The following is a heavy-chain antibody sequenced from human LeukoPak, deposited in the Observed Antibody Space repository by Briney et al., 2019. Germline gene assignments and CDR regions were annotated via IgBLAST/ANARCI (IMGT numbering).Heavy chain of an antibody. D-gene: IGHD3-10*01. CDR3: AQSGAPPPLYFDN. Sequence: GGSLRLSCAASGFTFSSYGMSWVRQAPGKGLEWVSAISGSGGSTYYADSVKGRFTISRDNSKNTLFLQMSSLTAEDTAIYYCAQSGAPPPLYFDNWGQGSLVTVSS. J-gene: IGHJ4*02. CDR1: GFTFSSYG. V-gene: IGHV3-23*01. CDR2: ISGSGGST.